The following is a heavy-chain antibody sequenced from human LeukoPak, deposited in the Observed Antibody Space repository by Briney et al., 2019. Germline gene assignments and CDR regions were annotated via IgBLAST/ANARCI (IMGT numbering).Heavy chain of an antibody. CDR1: GYSFTSYW. J-gene: IGHJ3*02. CDR2: IYPGDSDT. V-gene: IGHV5-51*01. Sequence: GEALKISCQGSGYSFTSYWLGWVRQMPGKGLEWMGIIYPGDSDTRYSPSFQGQVTISADKSISTAYLQWSSLKASDTAMYYCARLRSRVKIDVFDIWGQGTMVTVPS. CDR3: ARLRSRVKIDVFDI. D-gene: IGHD3-10*01.